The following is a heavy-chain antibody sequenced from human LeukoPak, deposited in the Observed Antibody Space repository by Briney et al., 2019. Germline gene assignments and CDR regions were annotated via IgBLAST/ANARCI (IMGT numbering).Heavy chain of an antibody. CDR2: IKQDGSEK. CDR1: GFTFSSYW. V-gene: IGHV3-7*03. D-gene: IGHD6-19*01. J-gene: IGHJ6*03. Sequence: GGSLRLSCAASGFTFSSYWMSWVRQAPGKGLEWVANIKQDGSEKYYVDSVKGRFTISRDNAKNSLYLQMNSLRAEDTALYYCARVQSQWLVYYYYYYMDVWGKGTTVTVSS. CDR3: ARVQSQWLVYYYYYYMDV.